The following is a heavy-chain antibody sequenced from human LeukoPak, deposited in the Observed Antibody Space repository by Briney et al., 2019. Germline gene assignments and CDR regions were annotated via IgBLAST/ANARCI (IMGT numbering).Heavy chain of an antibody. Sequence: GGSLRLSCAASGFTFSDYAMHWVRQAPGKELEYVSAISSNGGSIHYANSVKGRFTISRDNSKNTLYLQMDSLRAEDMAVYYCAKDRPRDYYGSGSPLDYWGQGTLVTVSS. D-gene: IGHD3-10*01. CDR3: AKDRPRDYYGSGSPLDY. V-gene: IGHV3-64*01. CDR1: GFTFSDYA. CDR2: ISSNGGSI. J-gene: IGHJ4*02.